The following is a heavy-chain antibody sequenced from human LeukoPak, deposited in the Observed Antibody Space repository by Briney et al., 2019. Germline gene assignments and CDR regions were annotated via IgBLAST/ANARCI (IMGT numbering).Heavy chain of an antibody. CDR1: GYTFTGYY. CDR3: ARRVVVAVGWSNYYYMDV. J-gene: IGHJ6*03. Sequence: ASVKVSCKSSGYTFTGYYMHWVRQAPGQGLEWMGWINPNSGGTNYAQKLQGRVTMTTDTSTSTAYMELRSLRSDDTAVYYCARRVVVAVGWSNYYYMDVWGKGTTVTVSS. D-gene: IGHD2-2*01. V-gene: IGHV1-2*02. CDR2: INPNSGGT.